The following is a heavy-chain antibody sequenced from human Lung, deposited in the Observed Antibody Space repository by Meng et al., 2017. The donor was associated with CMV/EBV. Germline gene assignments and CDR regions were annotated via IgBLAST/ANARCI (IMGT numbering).Heavy chain of an antibody. CDR3: ARDNNWGPDY. V-gene: IGHV1-2*02. J-gene: IGHJ4*02. CDR2: IHPHRGDT. CDR1: GYTFTAHY. Sequence: ASXXVSCKASGYTFTAHYFHWVRQAPGQGLEWMGWIHPHRGDTNYAQQFQGRVTLTRDTSINTGYMELTRLPSDDTAVYYCARDNNWGPDYWGQGTLVTVSS. D-gene: IGHD7-27*01.